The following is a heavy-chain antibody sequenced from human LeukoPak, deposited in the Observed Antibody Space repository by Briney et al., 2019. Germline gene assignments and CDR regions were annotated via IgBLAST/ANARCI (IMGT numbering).Heavy chain of an antibody. V-gene: IGHV4-39*01. J-gene: IGHJ4*02. Sequence: PSETLSLTCTVSGGSISGSTYYWGWIRQPPGKGLEWIGSIVYSGTTHYDPSLKSRVTISVDTSKSQFPLRLSSVTAADTAVYYCARDFGDHRIDCGGQGTLVTVSS. CDR2: IVYSGTT. CDR1: GGSISGSTYY. D-gene: IGHD4-17*01. CDR3: ARDFGDHRIDC.